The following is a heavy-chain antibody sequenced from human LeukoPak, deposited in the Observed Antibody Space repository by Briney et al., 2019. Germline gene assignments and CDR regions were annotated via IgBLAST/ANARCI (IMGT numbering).Heavy chain of an antibody. CDR1: GYTFTDYY. CDR2: FDPEDDET. Sequence: ASVKVSCKASGYTFTDYYMHWVRQAPGKGLEWMGGFDPEDDETIYAQNFQGRVTMTEDTSTDTAYMELSSLRSEDTAVYYCATARRGKNYYGSTYYYYMDVWGKGTTVTISS. CDR3: ATARRGKNYYGSTYYYYMDV. D-gene: IGHD3-10*01. J-gene: IGHJ6*03. V-gene: IGHV1-24*01.